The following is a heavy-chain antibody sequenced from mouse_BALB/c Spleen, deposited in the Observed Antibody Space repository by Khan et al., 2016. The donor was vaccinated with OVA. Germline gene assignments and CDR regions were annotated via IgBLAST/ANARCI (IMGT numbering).Heavy chain of an antibody. D-gene: IGHD2-3*01. CDR1: GYSFTSYY. J-gene: IGHJ3*01. CDR2: IDPFSGGS. Sequence: VQLLQPGPELMKPGATVKISCKASGYSFTSYYIHWVIQSHGNSLEWIGYIDPFSGGSTYTHNFKDKATFTVDNSSSTAYLHLSNQTYEDSEVYTCTRHGYYCWFAYWGEGTLVTVSA. CDR3: TRHGYYCWFAY. V-gene: IGHV1-31*01.